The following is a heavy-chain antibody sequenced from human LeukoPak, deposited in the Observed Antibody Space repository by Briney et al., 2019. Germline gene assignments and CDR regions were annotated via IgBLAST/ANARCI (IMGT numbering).Heavy chain of an antibody. V-gene: IGHV1-8*01. CDR3: ARGRVGATSHSNWFFDL. CDR1: GYTFTSYD. CDR2: MNPHSGNT. D-gene: IGHD1-26*01. J-gene: IGHJ2*01. Sequence: GASVKVSCKFSGYTFTSYDINWVRQATGQGLEWMGWMNPHSGNTGYAQKFQGRVTMTRDTSITTAYMDLSSLTSEDTAVYYCARGRVGATSHSNWFFDLWGRGTPVTVSS.